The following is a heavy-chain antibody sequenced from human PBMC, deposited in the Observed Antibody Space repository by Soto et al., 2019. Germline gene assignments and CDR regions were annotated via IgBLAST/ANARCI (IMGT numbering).Heavy chain of an antibody. Sequence: LRLSCAAYGFTFSSYGMHWVRQAPGKGLEWVAVIWYDGSNKYYADSVKGRFTISRDNSKNTLYLQMNSLRAEDTAVYYCARARRYYYDSSGSVGLNWFDPWGQGTLVTVSS. D-gene: IGHD3-22*01. CDR3: ARARRYYYDSSGSVGLNWFDP. CDR2: IWYDGSNK. CDR1: GFTFSSYG. J-gene: IGHJ5*02. V-gene: IGHV3-33*01.